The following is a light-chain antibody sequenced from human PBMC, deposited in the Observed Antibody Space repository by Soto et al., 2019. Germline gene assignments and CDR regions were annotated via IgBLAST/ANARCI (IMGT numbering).Light chain of an antibody. J-gene: IGKJ4*01. CDR3: QQSYSTPLT. V-gene: IGKV1-39*01. CDR1: QDISNY. Sequence: DKQMTQSPSSLSAAVGARVSLTYQASQDISNYLNWYQQKPGKAPKLLIYAASSLQSGVPSRFSGSGSGTDFTLTISSLQPEDFATYYCQQSYSTPLTVGGGTKVDIK. CDR2: AAS.